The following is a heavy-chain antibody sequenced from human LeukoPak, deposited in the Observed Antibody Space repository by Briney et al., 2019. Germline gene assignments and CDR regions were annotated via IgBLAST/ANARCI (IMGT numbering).Heavy chain of an antibody. D-gene: IGHD1-1*01. J-gene: IGHJ5*02. Sequence: PSETLSLTCTVSGGSISSYYWSWIRQPPGKGLEWIGYIYYSGSTNYNPSLKSRVSISVDTSKNQFSLKLTSLTAADTALYFCARDSMRIQTGTTPWGQGTLVTVSS. CDR3: ARDSMRIQTGTTP. CDR2: IYYSGST. CDR1: GGSISSYY. V-gene: IGHV4-59*12.